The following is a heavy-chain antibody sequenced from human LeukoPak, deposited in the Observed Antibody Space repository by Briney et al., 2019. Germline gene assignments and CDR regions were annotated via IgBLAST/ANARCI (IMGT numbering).Heavy chain of an antibody. CDR3: AKNQGPVLFDY. CDR1: GFTFSSYS. V-gene: IGHV3-48*01. Sequence: PGGSLRLSCEASGFTFSSYSMNWVRQAPGKGLEWVSYISTSSSTKYYADSVKGRFTISRDNAKNSLYLQMNSLRAEDTAVYYCAKNQGPVLFDYWGQGTLVTVSS. CDR2: ISTSSSTK. J-gene: IGHJ4*02.